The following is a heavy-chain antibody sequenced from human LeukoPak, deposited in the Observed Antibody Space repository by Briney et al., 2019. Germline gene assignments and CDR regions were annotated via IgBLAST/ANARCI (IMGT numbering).Heavy chain of an antibody. J-gene: IGHJ4*02. CDR3: ARAMSGYDQTLDY. CDR1: GYTFTSYY. V-gene: IGHV1-46*01. CDR2: INPSDGRT. Sequence: GASVKVSCKASGYTFTSYYMHWVRQAPGQGLEWMGIINPSDGRTSYAQKFQGRVTMTRDTSTTTVYMELSSLGSEDTAVYYCARAMSGYDQTLDYWGQGTLVTVSS. D-gene: IGHD5-12*01.